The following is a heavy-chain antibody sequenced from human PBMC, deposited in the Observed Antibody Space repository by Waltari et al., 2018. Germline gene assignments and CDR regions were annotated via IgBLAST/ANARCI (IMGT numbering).Heavy chain of an antibody. CDR3: ARTTHYYDIVSGMDV. Sequence: QVQLQESGPGLVKPSETLSLTCTVSGGSISSYYWSWIRQPPGKGLEWIGYIYYSGSTNYNPSLTSRVTISVDTSKNQFSLKLSSVTAADTAVYYCARTTHYYDIVSGMDVWGQGTTVTVSS. D-gene: IGHD3-22*01. CDR2: IYYSGST. V-gene: IGHV4-59*01. CDR1: GGSISSYY. J-gene: IGHJ6*02.